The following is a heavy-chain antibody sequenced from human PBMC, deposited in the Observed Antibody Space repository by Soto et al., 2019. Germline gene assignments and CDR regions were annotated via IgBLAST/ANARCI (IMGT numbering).Heavy chain of an antibody. V-gene: IGHV1-69*06. D-gene: IGHD3-22*01. Sequence: SVKVSCKASGGTFSSYAISWVRQAPGQGLEWMGGIIPIFGTANYAQKFQGRVTITADKSTSTAYMELSSLRSEDTAVYYCAREGYYDSSGYYPNWFDPWGQGTLVTV. CDR1: GGTFSSYA. CDR3: AREGYYDSSGYYPNWFDP. CDR2: IIPIFGTA. J-gene: IGHJ5*02.